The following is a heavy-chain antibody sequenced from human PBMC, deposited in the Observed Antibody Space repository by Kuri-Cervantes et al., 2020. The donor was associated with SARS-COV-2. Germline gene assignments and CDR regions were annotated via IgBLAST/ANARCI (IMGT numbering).Heavy chain of an antibody. V-gene: IGHV1-46*01. Sequence: ASVKVSCKASGYTFTSCYMHWVRQAPGQGLEWMGIINPSGGSTSYAQKFQGRVTMTRDTSTSTVYMELSSLRSEDTAVYYCARAFGWADAFDIWGQGTMVTVSS. J-gene: IGHJ3*02. D-gene: IGHD3-10*01. CDR3: ARAFGWADAFDI. CDR1: GYTFTSCY. CDR2: INPSGGST.